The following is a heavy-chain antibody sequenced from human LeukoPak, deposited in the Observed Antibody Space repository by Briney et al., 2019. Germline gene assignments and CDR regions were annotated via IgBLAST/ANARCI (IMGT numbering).Heavy chain of an antibody. CDR1: GFTVSSNF. CDR2: IYSGGST. CDR3: ARAKVAGYHYYMDV. D-gene: IGHD2-15*01. Sequence: SGGSLRLSCAASGFTVSSNFMSWVRQAPGKGLEWVSVIYSGGSTYYADSVKGRFTISRDNSKNTLYLQMNSLRAEDTAVYYCARAKVAGYHYYMDVWGKGTTVTISS. V-gene: IGHV3-66*01. J-gene: IGHJ6*03.